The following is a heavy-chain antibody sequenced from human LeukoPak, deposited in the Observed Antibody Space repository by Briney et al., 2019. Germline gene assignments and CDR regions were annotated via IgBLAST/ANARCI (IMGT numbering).Heavy chain of an antibody. CDR3: ARDSGTRITGTTGFDP. Sequence: ASVKVSCKASGYTFTSYGISRVRQAPGHGLEWMGWISAYNGNTNYAQKLQGRVTMTTDTSTSTAYMELRSLRSDDTAVYYCARDSGTRITGTTGFDPWGQGTLVTVSS. CDR1: GYTFTSYG. D-gene: IGHD1-14*01. V-gene: IGHV1-18*01. CDR2: ISAYNGNT. J-gene: IGHJ5*02.